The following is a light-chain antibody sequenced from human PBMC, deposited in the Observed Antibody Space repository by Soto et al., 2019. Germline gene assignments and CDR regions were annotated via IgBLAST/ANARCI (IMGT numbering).Light chain of an antibody. J-gene: IGKJ5*01. V-gene: IGKV3-11*01. CDR1: QSVSSY. CDR3: QQYNNWPPNT. Sequence: EIVLTNSPATLSLSRWERATLSCRASQSVSSYLAWYQQKPGQAPRLLIYDASNRATGIPARFSGSGSGTDFTLTISSLQSEDFAVYYCQQYNNWPPNTFGQGTRLEIK. CDR2: DAS.